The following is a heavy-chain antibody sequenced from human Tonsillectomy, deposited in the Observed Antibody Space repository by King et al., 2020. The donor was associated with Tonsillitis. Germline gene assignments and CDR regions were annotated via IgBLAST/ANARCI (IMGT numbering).Heavy chain of an antibody. CDR1: GGSISSYY. Sequence: QLQESGPGLVKPSETLSLTCTVSGGSISSYYWIWIRQPAGKGLEWIGRIYTSVSTNYNPSLKSRVTMSVDTSKNQFSLKLSSVTAADTAVYYCARVAEYSGSSFDYWGQGTLVTVSS. D-gene: IGHD1-26*01. J-gene: IGHJ4*02. CDR3: ARVAEYSGSSFDY. CDR2: IYTSVST. V-gene: IGHV4-4*07.